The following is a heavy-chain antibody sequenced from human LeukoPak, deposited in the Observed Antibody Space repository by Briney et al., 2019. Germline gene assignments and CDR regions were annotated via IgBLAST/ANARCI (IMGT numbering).Heavy chain of an antibody. CDR3: ARDQWERSFFEY. CDR1: GYSFTSYG. Sequence: GESLKISCKGSGYSFTSYGISWVRQAPGQGLEWVGWISAHNGNTHYAQKLRDRLTMTTDTSTSTAYMELRSLRSDDTAVYYCARDQWERSFFEYWGQGTLVTVSS. D-gene: IGHD1-1*01. V-gene: IGHV1-18*01. CDR2: ISAHNGNT. J-gene: IGHJ4*02.